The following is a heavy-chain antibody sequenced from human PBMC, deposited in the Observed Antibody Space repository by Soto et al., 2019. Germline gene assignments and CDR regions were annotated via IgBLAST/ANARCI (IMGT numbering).Heavy chain of an antibody. CDR2: ISGSGGST. CDR3: ANMVVPAAHVDY. D-gene: IGHD2-2*01. J-gene: IGHJ4*02. Sequence: GGSLRLSCAASGFTFSSYAMSWVRQAPGKGLEWVSAISGSGGSTYYADSVKGRFAISRDNSKNTLYLQMNSLRAEDTAVYYCANMVVPAAHVDYWGQGTLVTVSS. V-gene: IGHV3-23*01. CDR1: GFTFSSYA.